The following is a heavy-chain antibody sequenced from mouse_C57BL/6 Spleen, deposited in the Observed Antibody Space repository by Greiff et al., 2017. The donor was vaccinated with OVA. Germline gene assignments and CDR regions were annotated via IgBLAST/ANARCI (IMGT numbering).Heavy chain of an antibody. CDR3: ARRVYYDYGGGYYYAMDY. CDR1: GYTFTDYN. Sequence: DVKLVESGPELVKPGASVKIPCKASGYTFTDYNMDWVKQSHGKSLEWIGDINPNNGGTIYNQKFKGKATLTVDKSSSTAYMELRSLTSEDTAVYYCARRVYYDYGGGYYYAMDYWGQGTSVTVSS. CDR2: INPNNGGT. J-gene: IGHJ4*01. D-gene: IGHD2-4*01. V-gene: IGHV1-18*01.